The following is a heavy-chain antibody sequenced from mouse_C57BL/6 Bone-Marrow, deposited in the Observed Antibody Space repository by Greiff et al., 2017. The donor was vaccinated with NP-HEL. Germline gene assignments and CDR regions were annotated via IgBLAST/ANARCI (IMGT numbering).Heavy chain of an antibody. D-gene: IGHD2-1*01. J-gene: IGHJ2*01. V-gene: IGHV5-16*01. CDR2: INYDGSST. CDR1: GFTFSDYY. Sequence: EVKLMESEGGLVQPGSSMKLSCTASGFTFSDYYMAWVRQVPEKGLEWVANINYDGSSTYYLDSLKSRFIISRDNAKNILYLQMSSLKSEDTATYYCARDVSLWGNFYFDYWGQGTTLTVSS. CDR3: ARDVSLWGNFYFDY.